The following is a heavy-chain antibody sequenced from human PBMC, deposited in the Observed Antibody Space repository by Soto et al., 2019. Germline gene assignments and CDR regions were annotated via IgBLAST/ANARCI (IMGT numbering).Heavy chain of an antibody. CDR2: IKQDGSEE. CDR1: GFNFSSYW. V-gene: IGHV3-7*01. Sequence: EVQLVESGGGLVQPGGSLRLSCAASGFNFSSYWMSWFRQAPGKGLEWVANIKQDGSEENYVDSVKGRFTISRDNAKNALYLQMNSLRVADTAVYYCAREIAARLWGKWTTVTVSS. CDR3: AREIAARL. D-gene: IGHD6-6*01. J-gene: IGHJ6*04.